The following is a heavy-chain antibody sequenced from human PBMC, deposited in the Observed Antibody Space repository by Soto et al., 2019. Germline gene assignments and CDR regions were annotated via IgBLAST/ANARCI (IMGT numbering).Heavy chain of an antibody. CDR3: ASVNSLEWLFGDY. Sequence: QVQLVQSGDEVQKPGSSVKVSCKASGGTFSSYAISWGRQAPGQGLEWMGGISPIFGTANYAQKFQGRVTINADESTSTAYMKLSSMRSEDTAVYYCASVNSLEWLFGDYRGQGTLVTVSS. CDR2: ISPIFGTA. V-gene: IGHV1-69*01. D-gene: IGHD3-3*01. J-gene: IGHJ4*02. CDR1: GGTFSSYA.